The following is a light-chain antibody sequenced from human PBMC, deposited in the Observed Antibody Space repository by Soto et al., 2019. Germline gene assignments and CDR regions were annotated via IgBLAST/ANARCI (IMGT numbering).Light chain of an antibody. V-gene: IGLV1-40*01. CDR3: QSYDSSLGAVV. J-gene: IGLJ2*01. Sequence: QSVLTQPPSVSGAPGQRVNFSCTGSSSNIGEDYDVHWYRQLPGTAPKLLIYGYINRPSRVPERFSGSKSGTSASLVITALQAEDEGHYFCQSYDSSLGAVVFGGGIKLTVL. CDR2: GYI. CDR1: SSNIGEDYD.